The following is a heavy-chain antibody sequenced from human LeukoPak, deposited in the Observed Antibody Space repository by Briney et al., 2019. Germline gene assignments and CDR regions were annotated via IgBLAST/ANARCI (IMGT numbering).Heavy chain of an antibody. CDR2: ISSSSSYI. V-gene: IGHV3-21*01. CDR1: GFTFSSYS. J-gene: IGHJ4*02. D-gene: IGHD6-19*01. Sequence: GGSLRLSCAASGFTFSSYSMNWVRQAPGKGLEWVSSISSSSSYIYYADSVKGRFTISRDNAKNSLYLQMNSLRAEDTAVYYCARDAYSSGWYDGGGSFDYWGQGTLVTVSS. CDR3: ARDAYSSGWYDGGGSFDY.